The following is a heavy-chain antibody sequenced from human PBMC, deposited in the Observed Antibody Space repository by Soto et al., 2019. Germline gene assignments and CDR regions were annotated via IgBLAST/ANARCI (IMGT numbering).Heavy chain of an antibody. Sequence: GASVKVSCKASGGTFSSYAISWVRQAPGQGLEWMGGIIPIFGTANYAQKFQGRVTITADESTSTAYMELSSLRSEDTAVYYCARVNYYDSSGTNFHFDYWGQGTLVTVSS. CDR3: ARVNYYDSSGTNFHFDY. J-gene: IGHJ4*02. CDR2: IIPIFGTA. CDR1: GGTFSSYA. D-gene: IGHD3-22*01. V-gene: IGHV1-69*13.